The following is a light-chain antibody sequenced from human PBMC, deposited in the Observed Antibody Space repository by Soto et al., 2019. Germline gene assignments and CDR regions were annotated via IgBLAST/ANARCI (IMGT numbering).Light chain of an antibody. V-gene: IGKV3-11*01. CDR3: QQRRDWPPT. CDR1: RSISRY. CDR2: DAS. Sequence: EIVLTQSPATLSLSPGERATLSCRASRSISRYLAWYQQNPGQAPRLLITDASNRATGIPARFRGSGSGIDFTLSISSLEPEDFSIYYCQQRRDWPPTFGGGTRVEIK. J-gene: IGKJ4*01.